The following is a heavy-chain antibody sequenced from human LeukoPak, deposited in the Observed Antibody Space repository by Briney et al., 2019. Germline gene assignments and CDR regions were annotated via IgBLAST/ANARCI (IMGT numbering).Heavy chain of an antibody. D-gene: IGHD6-19*01. V-gene: IGHV3-74*01. CDR2: INSDGSST. Sequence: GGSLRLSCAASGFTFSSYWMHWVRQAPGKGLVWVSRINSDGSSTNYADSVKGRFTLSRDNAKNTLYLQMNSLRAEDTAVYYCARVSDISVAAYFDYWGQGTLVTVSS. J-gene: IGHJ4*02. CDR1: GFTFSSYW. CDR3: ARVSDISVAAYFDY.